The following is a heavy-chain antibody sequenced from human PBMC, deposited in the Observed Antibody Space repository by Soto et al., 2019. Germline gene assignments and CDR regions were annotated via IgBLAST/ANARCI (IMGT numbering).Heavy chain of an antibody. V-gene: IGHV4-59*01. J-gene: IGHJ4*02. Sequence: RLSETLSLTCTVSGGSISSYYWSWIRQPPGKGLEWIGYIYYSGSTNYNPSLKSRVTISVDTSKNQFSLKLSSVTAADTAVYYCARVSGSGRIAHFDYWGQGTLVTVSS. CDR1: GGSISSYY. D-gene: IGHD6-13*01. CDR3: ARVSGSGRIAHFDY. CDR2: IYYSGST.